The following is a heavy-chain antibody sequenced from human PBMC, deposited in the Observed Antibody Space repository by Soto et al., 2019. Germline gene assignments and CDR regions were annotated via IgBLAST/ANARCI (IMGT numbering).Heavy chain of an antibody. J-gene: IGHJ4*02. D-gene: IGHD6-13*01. CDR2: INPSGGST. V-gene: IGHV1-46*03. CDR1: GYTFTSYY. CDR3: ARVGIAAAGTPFFDY. Sequence: ASVKVSCKASGYTFTSYYMRWVRQAPGQGLEWMGIINPSGGSTSYAQKFQGRVTMTRDTSTSTVYMELSSLRSEDTAVYYCARVGIAAAGTPFFDYWGQGTLVTVSS.